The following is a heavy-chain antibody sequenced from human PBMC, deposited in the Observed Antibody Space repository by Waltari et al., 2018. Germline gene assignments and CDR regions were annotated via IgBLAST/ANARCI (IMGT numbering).Heavy chain of an antibody. CDR1: GDSVSSNSAA. D-gene: IGHD3-22*01. Sequence: QVQLQQSGPGLVKPSQTLSLTCAISGDSVSSNSAAWNWIRQSPSRGLEWLGRTYYRSKWYKDYAISVKSRITINPDTSKDQFSLQLSSVTPEDTAVYYCARGYYDSSGYYGYYGMDVWGQGTTVTVSS. CDR2: TYYRSKWYK. CDR3: ARGYYDSSGYYGYYGMDV. V-gene: IGHV6-1*01. J-gene: IGHJ6*02.